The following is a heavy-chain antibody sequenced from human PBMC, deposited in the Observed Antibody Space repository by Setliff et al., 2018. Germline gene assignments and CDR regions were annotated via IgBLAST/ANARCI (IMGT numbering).Heavy chain of an antibody. V-gene: IGHV3-21*01. CDR1: GFTFTTYN. CDR3: ARDIGHALNYAFDI. D-gene: IGHD1-26*01. J-gene: IGHJ3*02. Sequence: SLRLSCAASGFTFTTYNMNWVRQAPGKGLEWASSISSSGSYIYYSDSVKGRFTISRDNAKNSLYLQMNSLRAEDTAVYHCARDIGHALNYAFDIWGQGTMVTVSS. CDR2: ISSSGSYI.